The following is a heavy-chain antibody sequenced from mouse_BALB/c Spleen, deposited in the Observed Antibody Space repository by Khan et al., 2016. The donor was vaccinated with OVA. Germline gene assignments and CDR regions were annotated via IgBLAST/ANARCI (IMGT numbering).Heavy chain of an antibody. Sequence: QVQLKESGPGLAAPSQSLSITCTVSGFSLSSNGVSWVRQPPGKGLEWLGVIWGDGNTNYHSTLNSRLNISKDNSKSQVFLKLNSLQTDDTATYYCAKETWGNYVGMDYWGQGTSVTVSS. CDR3: AKETWGNYVGMDY. J-gene: IGHJ4*01. CDR1: GFSLSSNG. D-gene: IGHD2-1*01. CDR2: IWGDGNT. V-gene: IGHV2-3*01.